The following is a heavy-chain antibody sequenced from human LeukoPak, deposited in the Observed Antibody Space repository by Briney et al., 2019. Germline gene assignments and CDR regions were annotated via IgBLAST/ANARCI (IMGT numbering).Heavy chain of an antibody. CDR3: VSQDGYNMGAFDI. CDR1: GGTFSSYA. J-gene: IGHJ3*02. CDR2: IIPIFGTA. D-gene: IGHD5-24*01. V-gene: IGHV1-69*05. Sequence: SVKVSCKASGGTFSSYAISWVRQAPGQGLEWMGGIIPIFGTANYAQKFQGRVTITTDESTNTAYMELSSLRSEDTAVYYCVSQDGYNMGAFDIWGQGTMVTVSS.